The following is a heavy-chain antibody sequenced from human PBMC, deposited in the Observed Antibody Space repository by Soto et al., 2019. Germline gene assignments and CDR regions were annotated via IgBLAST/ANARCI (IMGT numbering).Heavy chain of an antibody. CDR3: ARKWGDDYIYFGF. V-gene: IGHV3-23*01. D-gene: IGHD4-4*01. Sequence: EVQLLESGGALVQPGGSLRLSCAASGFTFSTYAMSWVRQAPGKGLQWVSTISGSGGNTYYADSVKGRFTISRDNSRNTLHLQKNSLRAEDTAVFYCARKWGDDYIYFGFWGRGTLVTVSS. J-gene: IGHJ2*01. CDR2: ISGSGGNT. CDR1: GFTFSTYA.